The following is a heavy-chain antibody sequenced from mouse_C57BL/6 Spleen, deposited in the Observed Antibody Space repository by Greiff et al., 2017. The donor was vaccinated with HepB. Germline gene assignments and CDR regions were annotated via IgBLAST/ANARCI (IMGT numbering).Heavy chain of an antibody. CDR1: GFTFSSYA. CDR2: ISDGGSYT. J-gene: IGHJ3*01. V-gene: IGHV5-4*01. CDR3: ARKGNWEFAY. D-gene: IGHD4-1*01. Sequence: DVHLVESGGGLVKPGGSLKLSCAASGFTFSSYAMSWVRQTPEKRLEWVATISDGGSYTYYPDNVKGRFTISRDNAKNNLYLQMSHLKSEDTAMYYCARKGNWEFAYWGQGTLVTVSA.